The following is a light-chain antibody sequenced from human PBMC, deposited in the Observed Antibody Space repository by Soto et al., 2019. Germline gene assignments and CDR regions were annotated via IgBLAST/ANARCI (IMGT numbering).Light chain of an antibody. CDR3: TSFARSEDPCVA. Sequence: QSALTQPPSASGSPGQSVTIPCTGTSTENGSYNFVSWYQHQPGKAPTLLIYEVYKRPSGVPDRFSGSKSGNTASLTVTGLQADDEADYYWTSFARSEDPCVAFGGGTQLTVL. V-gene: IGLV2-8*01. J-gene: IGLJ2*01. CDR2: EVY. CDR1: STENGSYNF.